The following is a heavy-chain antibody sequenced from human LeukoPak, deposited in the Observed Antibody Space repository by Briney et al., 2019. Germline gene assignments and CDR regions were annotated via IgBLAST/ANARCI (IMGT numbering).Heavy chain of an antibody. CDR2: ISAYNGNT. V-gene: IGHV1-18*01. J-gene: IGHJ6*03. Sequence: GASVKVSCKASGYTLTSYGISWVRQAPGQGLEWMGWISAYNGNTNYAQKLQGRVTMTTDTSTSTAYMELRSLRAEDTAVYYCAGYCSGGSCYPPRYYYYYMDVWGKGTTVPVSS. CDR1: GYTLTSYG. CDR3: AGYCSGGSCYPPRYYYYYMDV. D-gene: IGHD2-15*01.